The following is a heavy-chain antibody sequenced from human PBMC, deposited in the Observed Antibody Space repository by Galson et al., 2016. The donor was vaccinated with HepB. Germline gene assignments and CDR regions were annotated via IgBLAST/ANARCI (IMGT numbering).Heavy chain of an antibody. D-gene: IGHD6-13*01. V-gene: IGHV1-18*01. CDR1: GYSFSDHG. J-gene: IGHJ5*01. CDR2: ISVYNGDT. CDR3: ARVKNEIAGHYWFDS. Sequence: SVKVSCKASGYSFSDHGVTWVRRAPGQGLEWMGWISVYNGDTYYTQGLQGRLTMSTDASTSTVYMELGSLRYDDTAVYYCARVKNEIAGHYWFDSWGQGTLVTVSS.